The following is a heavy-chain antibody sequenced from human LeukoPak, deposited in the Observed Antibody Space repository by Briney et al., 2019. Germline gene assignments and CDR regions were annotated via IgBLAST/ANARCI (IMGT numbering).Heavy chain of an antibody. J-gene: IGHJ2*01. D-gene: IGHD5-18*01. CDR1: GGSFSGYY. V-gene: IGHV4-34*01. Sequence: TSETLSLTCAVYGGSFSGYYWNWIRQPPGKGLEWIGEINHSGSTNYNPSLKSRVTISVDTSKNQFSLRLSSVTAADTAVYYCARGFLRGYSRGYFDLWGRRTLVTVSS. CDR2: INHSGST. CDR3: ARGFLRGYSRGYFDL.